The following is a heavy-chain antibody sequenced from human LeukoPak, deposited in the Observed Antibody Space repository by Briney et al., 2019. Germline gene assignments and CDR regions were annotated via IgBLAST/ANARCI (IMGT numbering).Heavy chain of an antibody. V-gene: IGHV3-11*01. CDR1: AFTLGDFY. J-gene: IGHJ4*02. CDR2: ISNVGLTT. CDR3: ACDFRYLGHDF. D-gene: IGHD2-21*02. Sequence: GGSLRLSCTASAFTLGDFYMSWIRQAPGKGLEWLAYISNVGLTTYYAESVKGRFTISTDNAKNSLYLQMNSLRPEDTAVYYCACDFRYLGHDFWGQGSLVTVSS.